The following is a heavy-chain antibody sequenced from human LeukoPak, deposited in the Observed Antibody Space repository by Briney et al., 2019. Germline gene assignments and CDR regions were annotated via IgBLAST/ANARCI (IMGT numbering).Heavy chain of an antibody. Sequence: SVKVSCKASGGTFSSYAISWVRQAPGQGLEWMGGIIPIFGTANYAQKFQGRVTMTTDTSTSTAYMELRSLRSDDTAIYYCAREGVAARPLDYWAQGTLVTVSS. CDR1: GGTFSSYA. CDR3: AREGVAARPLDY. D-gene: IGHD6-6*01. CDR2: IIPIFGTA. V-gene: IGHV1-69*05. J-gene: IGHJ4*02.